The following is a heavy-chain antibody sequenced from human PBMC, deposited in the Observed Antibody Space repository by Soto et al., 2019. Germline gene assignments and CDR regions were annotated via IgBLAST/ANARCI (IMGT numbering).Heavy chain of an antibody. CDR1: GFTFSSYS. J-gene: IGHJ6*02. V-gene: IGHV3-21*01. CDR2: ISSSSSYI. Sequence: LRLSCAASGFTFSSYSMNWVRQAPGKGLEWVSSISSSSSYIYYADSVKGRFTISRDNAKNSLYLQMNSLRAEDTAVYYCARDYIAAAPPTMDVWGQGTTVTVSS. CDR3: ARDYIAAAPPTMDV. D-gene: IGHD6-13*01.